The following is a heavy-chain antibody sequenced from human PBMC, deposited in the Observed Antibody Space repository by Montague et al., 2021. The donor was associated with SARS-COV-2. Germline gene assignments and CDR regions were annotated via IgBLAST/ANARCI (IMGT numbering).Heavy chain of an antibody. Sequence: SETLSLTCAVYGESFSGFFWSWIRQPPGKGLEWIAEINDRGVTNYNYNPSLGSRVTISAATSKNQFSLKLMSVTAADTAVYYCARWDPQTLTVISLRGKSANDYWGQGTLVTVSS. CDR1: GESFSGFF. CDR2: INDRGVTNY. CDR3: ARWDPQTLTVISLRGKSANDY. J-gene: IGHJ4*02. V-gene: IGHV4-34*01. D-gene: IGHD4-11*01.